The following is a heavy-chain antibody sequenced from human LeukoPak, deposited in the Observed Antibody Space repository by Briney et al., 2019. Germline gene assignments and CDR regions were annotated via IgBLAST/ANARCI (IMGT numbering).Heavy chain of an antibody. D-gene: IGHD3-9*01. CDR2: ISGSGGST. J-gene: IGHJ4*02. Sequence: RGSLRLSCEASGFTFSSYSMNWVRQAPGKGLEWVSAISGSGGSTYYADSVKGRFTISRDNSKNTLYLQMNSLRAEDMALYYCAKSGDYDILTGYNYWGQGTLVTVSS. CDR1: GFTFSSYS. CDR3: AKSGDYDILTGYNY. V-gene: IGHV3-23*01.